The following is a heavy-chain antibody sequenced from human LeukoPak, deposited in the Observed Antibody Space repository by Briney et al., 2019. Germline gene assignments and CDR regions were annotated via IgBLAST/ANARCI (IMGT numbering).Heavy chain of an antibody. D-gene: IGHD3-3*01. V-gene: IGHV3-23*01. CDR1: GFTFSSYA. CDR2: ISGSGGST. Sequence: PGGSLRLSCAASGFTFSSYAMSWVRQAPGKGLEWVSAISGSGGSTYYADSVKGRFTISRDNSKNMLYLQMNSLRAEDTAVYYCAKDRIWSGYSKYYFDYWGQGTLVTVSS. CDR3: AKDRIWSGYSKYYFDY. J-gene: IGHJ4*02.